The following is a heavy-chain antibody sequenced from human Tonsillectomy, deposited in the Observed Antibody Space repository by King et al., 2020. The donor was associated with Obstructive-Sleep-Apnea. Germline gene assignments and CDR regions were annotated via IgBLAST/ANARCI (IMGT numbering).Heavy chain of an antibody. CDR2: IKSKNDGGTI. CDR3: TTDPRD. Sequence: VQLVESGGGLVKPGGSLRLSCEASGFTFSKTWMSWVRQAPGKGLEWIGRIKSKNDGGTIDYAAPVKGRFIISRDDSESTVYLQMNSLKTEDTAGYYCTTDPRDWGQGTLVTVSA. J-gene: IGHJ4*02. D-gene: IGHD3-10*01. V-gene: IGHV3-15*01. CDR1: GFTFSKTW.